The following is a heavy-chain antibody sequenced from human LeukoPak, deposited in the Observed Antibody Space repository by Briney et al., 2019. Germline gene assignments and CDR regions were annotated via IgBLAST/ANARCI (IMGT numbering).Heavy chain of an antibody. CDR2: INHSGST. Sequence: SETLSLTCAVYGGSFSGYYWSWIRQPPGKGLEWIGEINHSGSTNYNPSLKSRVTISVDTSKNQFSLKLSSVTAADTAVYYCARGGIVRGADWGQGALVTVSS. CDR3: ARGGIVRGAD. V-gene: IGHV4-34*01. J-gene: IGHJ4*02. D-gene: IGHD3-10*01. CDR1: GGSFSGYY.